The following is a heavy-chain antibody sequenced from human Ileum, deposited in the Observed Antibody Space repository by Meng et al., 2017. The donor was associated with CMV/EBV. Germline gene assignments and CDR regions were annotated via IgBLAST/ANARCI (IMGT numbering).Heavy chain of an antibody. V-gene: IGHV1-2*02. CDR1: GYTFTGYY. CDR2: INPNTGTT. D-gene: IGHD1-26*01. CDR3: ARGGGAADY. Sequence: QVHLVQSGARVKKPGASVKVSCKASGYTFTGYYLHWVRQAPGQGLEWMAWINPNTGTTDYAQKFRGRVTMTRDTSISTAYMELSSLKSDDTAVYYCARGGGAADYWGQGTLVTVSS. J-gene: IGHJ4*02.